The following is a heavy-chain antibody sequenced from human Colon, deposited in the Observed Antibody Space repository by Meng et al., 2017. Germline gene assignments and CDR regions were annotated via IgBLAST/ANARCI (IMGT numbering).Heavy chain of an antibody. CDR3: ARYCASTNCYTGFDF. Sequence: QVQLQESGPGLVKPSQTLSLTFTVSGGSISSGGYYWSWIRQHPGKGLEWIGYIYYSGNTYYNPSLKSRVTISVDTSKNQSSLKLSSVTAADTAVYYCARYCASTNCYTGFDFWGQGTLVTVSS. V-gene: IGHV4-31*03. D-gene: IGHD2-2*02. CDR1: GGSISSGGYY. CDR2: IYYSGNT. J-gene: IGHJ4*02.